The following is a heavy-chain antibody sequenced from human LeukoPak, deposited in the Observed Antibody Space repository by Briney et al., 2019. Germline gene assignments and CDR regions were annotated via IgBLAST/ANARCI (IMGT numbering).Heavy chain of an antibody. V-gene: IGHV1-18*01. CDR3: ARDYCSSTGCLDRDHIYYYYYYGMDV. Sequence: ASVKVSCKASGYTFTSYGISWVRQAPGQGLEWMGWISAYNGNTNYAQKLQGRVTMTTDTSTSTAYMELRSLRSDDTAVYYCARDYCSSTGCLDRDHIYYYYYYGMDVWGQGTTVTVSS. D-gene: IGHD2-2*01. CDR1: GYTFTSYG. J-gene: IGHJ6*02. CDR2: ISAYNGNT.